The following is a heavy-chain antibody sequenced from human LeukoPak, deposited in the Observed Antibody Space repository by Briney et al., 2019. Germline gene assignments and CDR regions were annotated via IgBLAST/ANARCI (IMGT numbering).Heavy chain of an antibody. CDR1: GYTFTTYG. CDR3: ARVSGGSCYE. CDR2: ISVYNGNT. V-gene: IGHV1-18*01. J-gene: IGHJ6*02. Sequence: ASVKLSRKASGYTFTTYGISWVRHAPGQGLEWMGWISVYNGNTNYAQKLQGRVTMTTDTSTSTAYMELRSLRSDDTAVYYCARVSGGSCYEWGQGTTVTVSS. D-gene: IGHD2-15*01.